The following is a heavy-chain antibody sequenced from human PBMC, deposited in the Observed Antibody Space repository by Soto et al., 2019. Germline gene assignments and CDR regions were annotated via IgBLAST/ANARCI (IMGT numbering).Heavy chain of an antibody. CDR1: GFSLSNAGLG. CDR3: ASTYSASWYWFDP. J-gene: IGHJ5*02. CDR2: IFSNDEK. Sequence: QVTVKESGPVLVKPTETLTLTCTVSGFSLSNAGLGVSWIRQPPGKALEWLAHIFSNDEKSYSTSLKSRLTVSXDXPKSQVVLIMTNMAPVDTATYYCASTYSASWYWFDPWGQGTLVTVSS. V-gene: IGHV2-26*04. D-gene: IGHD6-13*01.